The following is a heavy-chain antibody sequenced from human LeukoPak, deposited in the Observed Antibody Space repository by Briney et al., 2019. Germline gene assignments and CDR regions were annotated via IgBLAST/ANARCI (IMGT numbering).Heavy chain of an antibody. CDR3: ARQLAVHDFWSGYYYRNTHFDY. J-gene: IGHJ4*02. Sequence: PSETLSLTCAVYGGSFSGDYWSWIRQPPGKGLEWIGEINHSGSTNYNPSLKSRVTLSVDTSKNQFSLKRSSVTAADTAVYYCARQLAVHDFWSGYYYRNTHFDYWGQGTLVTVSS. CDR2: INHSGST. V-gene: IGHV4-34*01. D-gene: IGHD3-3*01. CDR1: GGSFSGDY.